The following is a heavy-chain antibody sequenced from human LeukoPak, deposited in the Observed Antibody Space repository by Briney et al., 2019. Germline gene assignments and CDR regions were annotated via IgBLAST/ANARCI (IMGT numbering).Heavy chain of an antibody. J-gene: IGHJ3*02. CDR2: FDPEDGET. Sequence: GASVKVSCKVSGYTLTELSMHWVRQAPGKGLEWMGGFDPEDGETIYAQKFQGRVTMTEDTSTDTAYMELSSLRSEDTAVYYCATSLAVAGTGALDIWGQGTMVTVSS. V-gene: IGHV1-24*01. CDR3: ATSLAVAGTGALDI. CDR1: GYTLTELS. D-gene: IGHD6-19*01.